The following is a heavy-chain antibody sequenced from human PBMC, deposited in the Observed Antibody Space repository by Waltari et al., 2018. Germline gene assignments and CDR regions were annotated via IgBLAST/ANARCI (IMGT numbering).Heavy chain of an antibody. V-gene: IGHV3-30*01. CDR1: GFTFSSYA. D-gene: IGHD6-13*01. J-gene: IGHJ4*02. CDR3: ARGLIAAKVPLDY. CDR2: ISYDGSNK. Sequence: QVQLVESGGGVVQPGRSLRLSCAASGFTFSSYAMHWVRQAPGKGLEWVAVISYDGSNKYYADSVKGRFTISRDNSKNTLYLQMNSLRAEDTAVYYCARGLIAAKVPLDYWGQGTLVTVSS.